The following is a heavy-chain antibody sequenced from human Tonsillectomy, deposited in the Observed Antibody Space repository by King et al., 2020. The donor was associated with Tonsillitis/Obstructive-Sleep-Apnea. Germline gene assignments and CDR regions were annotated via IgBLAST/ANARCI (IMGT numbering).Heavy chain of an antibody. CDR3: ARGLSNSYYYMDV. J-gene: IGHJ6*03. CDR2: ISSGGSAI. CDR1: GFTFSDYF. Sequence: VQLVESGGGLVKPGGSLRLSCAASGFTFSDYFMSWIRHTPGKGLEWVSYISSGGSAIFYADSMKGRFTISRDNAKNSLFLQLNSLRVEDTAVYYCARGLSNSYYYMDVWGKGTMVTVSS. V-gene: IGHV3-11*01.